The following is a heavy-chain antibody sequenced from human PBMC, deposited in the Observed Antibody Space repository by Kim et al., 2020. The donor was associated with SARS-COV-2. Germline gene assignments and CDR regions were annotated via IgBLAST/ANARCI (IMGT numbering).Heavy chain of an antibody. D-gene: IGHD3-10*01. J-gene: IGHJ5*01. CDR1: GGSINSGGYY. Sequence: SETLSLTCIVSGGSINSGGYYWSWIRQHPGKALEWIGYIYYSGSISYIPSYNTSLKSRVTILLDTSKNQFSLNLTSVTAADTAVYYCARAPIWFGELGWFDSWGQGTLVTVSS. CDR2: IYYSGSI. V-gene: IGHV4-31*03. CDR3: ARAPIWFGELGWFDS.